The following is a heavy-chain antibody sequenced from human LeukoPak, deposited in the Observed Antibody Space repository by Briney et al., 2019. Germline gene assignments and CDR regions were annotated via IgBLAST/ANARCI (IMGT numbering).Heavy chain of an antibody. J-gene: IGHJ4*02. D-gene: IGHD3-10*01. Sequence: SETLSLTCAVYGGSFSGYYWSWIRQPPGKGLEWIGEINHSGSTNYNPSLKSRVTISVDTSKNQFSLKLSSVTAADTAVYYCARHALGFGEFDFDYWGQGTLVTVSS. CDR2: INHSGST. CDR1: GGSFSGYY. CDR3: ARHALGFGEFDFDY. V-gene: IGHV4-34*01.